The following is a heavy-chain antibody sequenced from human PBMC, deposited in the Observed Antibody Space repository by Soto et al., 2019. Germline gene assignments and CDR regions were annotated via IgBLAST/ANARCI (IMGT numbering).Heavy chain of an antibody. CDR1: GGSISSSSYY. CDR3: ARQIVGARGFRDYYYGMDV. V-gene: IGHV4-39*01. D-gene: IGHD1-26*01. CDR2: IYYSGST. Sequence: SETLSLTCTVSGGSISSSSYYWGWIRQPPGKGLEWIGSIYYSGSTYYNPSLKSRVTISVDTFKNQFSLKLSSVTAADTAVYYCARQIVGARGFRDYYYGMDVWGQGTTVTVSS. J-gene: IGHJ6*02.